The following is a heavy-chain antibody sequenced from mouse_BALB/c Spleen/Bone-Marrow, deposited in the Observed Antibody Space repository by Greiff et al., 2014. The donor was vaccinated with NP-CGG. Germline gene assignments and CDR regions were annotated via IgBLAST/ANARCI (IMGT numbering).Heavy chain of an antibody. J-gene: IGHJ3*01. CDR2: IYPGDGDT. CDR3: ARVSNWFDY. CDR1: GYALSSYW. D-gene: IGHD2-5*01. Sequence: QVKLQQSGAELVRPGPSVKISCKASGYALSSYWINWVKQRPGQGLEWIGQIYPGDGDTNYNGKFKGKATLTADKSSSTAYMQLSILTSEDSTFYCGARVSNWFDYWGQGTPVTVSA. V-gene: IGHV1-80*01.